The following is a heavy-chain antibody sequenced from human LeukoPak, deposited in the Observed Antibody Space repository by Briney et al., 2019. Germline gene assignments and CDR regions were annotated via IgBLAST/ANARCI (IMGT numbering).Heavy chain of an antibody. V-gene: IGHV4-30-4*01. D-gene: IGHD1/OR15-1a*01. CDR3: ARLNWNTTGYFDY. CDR2: IYYSGST. J-gene: IGHJ4*02. CDR1: GGSISSGDYY. Sequence: SETLSLTCTVSGGSISSGDYYWSWIRQPPGKGLEWIGYIYYSGSTYYNPSLKSRVTISVDTSKNQFSLKLSSVTAADSAVYYCARLNWNTTGYFDYWGQGTLVTVSS.